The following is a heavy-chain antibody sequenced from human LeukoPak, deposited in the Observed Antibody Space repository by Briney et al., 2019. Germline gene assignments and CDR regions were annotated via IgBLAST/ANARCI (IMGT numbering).Heavy chain of an antibody. CDR2: ISSSSSYI. CDR3: ARTIDYGGGYYFDY. V-gene: IGHV3-21*01. J-gene: IGHJ4*02. CDR1: GFTFSTYS. Sequence: GGSLRLSCTASGFTFSTYSMNWVRQAPGRGLEWVSSISSSSSYIYYADSVKGRFTISRDNAENSLYMQMNSLRAEDTAVCYYARTIDYGGGYYFDYWGQGTLVTVSS. D-gene: IGHD4-23*01.